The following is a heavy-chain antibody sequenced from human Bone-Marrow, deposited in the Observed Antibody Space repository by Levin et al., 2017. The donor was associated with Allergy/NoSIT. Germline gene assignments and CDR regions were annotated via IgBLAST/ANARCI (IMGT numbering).Heavy chain of an antibody. D-gene: IGHD6-19*01. CDR2: IYHSGST. Sequence: SETLSLICSVSGGSITSRGYYGGWVRQTPGEGLMWIASIYHSGSTYYNPSLEGRVSMSLDTSKNQVSLRLSSVTAADTAVYYCARHVSAASGWFYFDYWGQGILVTVSS. CDR3: ARHVSAASGWFYFDY. CDR1: GGSITSRGYY. V-gene: IGHV4-39*01. J-gene: IGHJ4*02.